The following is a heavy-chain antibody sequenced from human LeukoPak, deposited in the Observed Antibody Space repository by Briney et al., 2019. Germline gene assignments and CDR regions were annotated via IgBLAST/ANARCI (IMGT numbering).Heavy chain of an antibody. CDR3: VRDLTTSSTAYLQH. D-gene: IGHD6-6*01. CDR1: GFTFSDYS. V-gene: IGHV3-48*01. Sequence: GGSLRLSCAASGFTFSDYSMNWVRQAPGKGLEWVSYISSFSSTIYYADSVKGRFTISRDNAKNSLYLQMNSLRAEDTAVYYCVRDLTTSSTAYLQHWGQGSLVTVSS. CDR2: ISSFSSTI. J-gene: IGHJ1*01.